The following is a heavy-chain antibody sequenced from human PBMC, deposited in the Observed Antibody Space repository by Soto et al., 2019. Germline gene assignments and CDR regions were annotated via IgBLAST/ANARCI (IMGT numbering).Heavy chain of an antibody. CDR1: GFIFSNFW. V-gene: IGHV3-7*04. CDR2: IKQDGGEK. J-gene: IGHJ4*02. Sequence: EVQLVESGGGLVQPGGSLRLSCAASGFIFSNFWMSWVRKAPGKGLEWVANIKQDGGEKYYVDSVKGRFTISRDNAKNSLYLQMNSLRGEDTAVYHCARAYCSGGSCSPGIYWGQGTLVTVSS. D-gene: IGHD2-15*01. CDR3: ARAYCSGGSCSPGIY.